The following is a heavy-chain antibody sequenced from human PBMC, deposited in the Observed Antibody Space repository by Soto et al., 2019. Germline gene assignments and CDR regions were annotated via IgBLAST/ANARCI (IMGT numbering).Heavy chain of an antibody. CDR1: GGTFSSYA. V-gene: IGHV1-69*13. D-gene: IGHD2-15*01. CDR3: ASFCSGGSCYVDDAFDI. Sequence: SVKVSCKASGGTFSSYAISWVRQAPGQGLEWMGGIIPIFGTANYAQKFQGRVTITADESTSTAYMELSSLRSEDTAVYYCASFCSGGSCYVDDAFDIWGQGTMVTVSS. J-gene: IGHJ3*02. CDR2: IIPIFGTA.